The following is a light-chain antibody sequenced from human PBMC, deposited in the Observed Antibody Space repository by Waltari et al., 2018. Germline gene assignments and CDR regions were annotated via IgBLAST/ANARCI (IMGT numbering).Light chain of an antibody. CDR2: LGS. CDR1: QSLLHSNGYNY. Sequence: DIVMTQSPLSLLVTPGEPSSFSCRSSQSLLHSNGYNYLDWYLQKPGQSPQLLIYLGSNRASGVPDRFSGSGSGTDFTLKISRVEAEDVGVYYCMQALQTPYTFGQGTKLEIK. J-gene: IGKJ2*01. V-gene: IGKV2-28*01. CDR3: MQALQTPYT.